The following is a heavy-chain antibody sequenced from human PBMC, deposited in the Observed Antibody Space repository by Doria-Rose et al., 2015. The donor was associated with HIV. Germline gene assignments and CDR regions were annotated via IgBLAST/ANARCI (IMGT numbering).Heavy chain of an antibody. CDR2: ISSTSAYI. J-gene: IGHJ4*02. CDR3: ATGVTLDY. Sequence: EVQLVESGGGLVRPGGSLRLSCATSGFTFSSHRINWVRQAPGKGLEWVSSISSTSAYIHYADSVRGRFTISRDNARNSLYLQMDSLRAEDTAIYYCATGVTLDYWGQGTLVTVSS. CDR1: GFTFSSHR. V-gene: IGHV3-21*01. D-gene: IGHD3-10*01.